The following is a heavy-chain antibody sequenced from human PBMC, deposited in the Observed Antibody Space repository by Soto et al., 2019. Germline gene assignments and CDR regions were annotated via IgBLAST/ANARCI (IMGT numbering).Heavy chain of an antibody. CDR3: AIQYYFGSGSYYNRTFDF. V-gene: IGHV4-39*01. CDR1: GGSISSSSYY. CDR2: IYYSGST. D-gene: IGHD3-10*01. Sequence: PSETLSLTCTVSGGSISSSSYYWGWIRQPPGKGLEWIGSIYYSGSTNYNPSLKSRDTISVHTPKNQFSLKLSSVIAADTAVYFCAIQYYFGSGSYYNRTFDFWGQGTLVTVS. J-gene: IGHJ4*02.